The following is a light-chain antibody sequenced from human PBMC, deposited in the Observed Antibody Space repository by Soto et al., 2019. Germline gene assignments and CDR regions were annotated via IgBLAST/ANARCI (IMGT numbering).Light chain of an antibody. CDR2: EVI. CDR3: SSYAGSNIMV. J-gene: IGLJ2*01. Sequence: QSALTQPPSASGSPGQSVTISCTGTSSDVGGYNYVSWYQQHPGKAPKLMIYEVIKRPSGIPDRFSGSKSGNRASLTVSWLQAEDEADYYCSSYAGSNIMVFGGGTKVTVL. CDR1: SSDVGGYNY. V-gene: IGLV2-8*01.